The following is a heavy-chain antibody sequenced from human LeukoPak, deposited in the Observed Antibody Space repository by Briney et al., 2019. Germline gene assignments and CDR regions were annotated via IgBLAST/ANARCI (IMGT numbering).Heavy chain of an antibody. D-gene: IGHD1-14*01. V-gene: IGHV3-23*01. CDR1: GFTFTSYW. CDR2: ISASGAGT. Sequence: TGGSLRLSCAASGFTFTSYWMSWVRQAPGKGLEWVSSISASGAGTYYADSVKGRFTISRDNSENTVYLQMNSLRAEDTAIYYCAKDWSGSDYFDYWGQGTLVTVSS. CDR3: AKDWSGSDYFDY. J-gene: IGHJ4*02.